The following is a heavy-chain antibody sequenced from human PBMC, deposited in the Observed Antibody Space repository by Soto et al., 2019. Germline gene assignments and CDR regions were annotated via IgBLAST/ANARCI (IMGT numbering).Heavy chain of an antibody. CDR1: GFTFSSYG. CDR3: ARDMAMKDYYYGTDV. J-gene: IGHJ6*02. Sequence: GGSLRLSCAASGFTFSSYGMHWVRQAPGKGLEWVAVIWYDGSNKYYADSVKGRFTISRDNSKNTLYLQMNSLRAEDTAVYYCARDMAMKDYYYGTDVWGQGTTVTVSS. D-gene: IGHD2-2*01. V-gene: IGHV3-33*01. CDR2: IWYDGSNK.